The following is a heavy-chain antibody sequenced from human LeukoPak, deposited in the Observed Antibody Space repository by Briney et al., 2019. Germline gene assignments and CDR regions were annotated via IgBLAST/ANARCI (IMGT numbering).Heavy chain of an antibody. V-gene: IGHV3-30-3*01. CDR3: ARDGGYGYNFYDAFDI. D-gene: IGHD5-24*01. CDR2: ISYDGSNK. CDR1: GFTFSSYA. J-gene: IGHJ3*02. Sequence: GGSLRLSCAASGFTFSSYAMHWVRQAPGKGLEWVAVISYDGSNKYYADSVKGRFTISRDNSKNTLYLQMNSLRAEDTAVYYCARDGGYGYNFYDAFDIWGQGTKVTVSS.